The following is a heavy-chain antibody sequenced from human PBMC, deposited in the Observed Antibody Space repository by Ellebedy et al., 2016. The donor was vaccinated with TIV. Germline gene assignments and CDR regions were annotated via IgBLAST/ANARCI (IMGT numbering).Heavy chain of an antibody. CDR3: ARDSGGTGFD. CDR1: GFTFSTYS. V-gene: IGHV3-21*01. CDR2: ISRNGTFI. D-gene: IGHD1-1*01. Sequence: PGGSLRLSCAASGFTFSTYSMNWVRQAPGKGLEWVSLISRNGTFIYYADSVKGRFTISRDNAKNSLYLQMNSLRAEDTAVYYCARDSGGTGFDWGQGTLVTVSS. J-gene: IGHJ4*02.